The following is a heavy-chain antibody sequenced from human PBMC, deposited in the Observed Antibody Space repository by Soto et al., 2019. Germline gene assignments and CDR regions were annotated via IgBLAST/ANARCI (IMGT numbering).Heavy chain of an antibody. CDR1: GXTFTRYS. CDR2: ISSTTNYI. CDR3: ARESEDLTSNFDY. J-gene: IGHJ4*02. Sequence: GSLRLSCAASGXTFTRYSMNWVRQAPGKGLEWVSSISSTTNYIYYGDSMKGRFTISRDNAKNSLYLEMNSLRAEDTAVYYFARESEDLTSNFDYWGQGTLGTVSS. V-gene: IGHV3-21*06.